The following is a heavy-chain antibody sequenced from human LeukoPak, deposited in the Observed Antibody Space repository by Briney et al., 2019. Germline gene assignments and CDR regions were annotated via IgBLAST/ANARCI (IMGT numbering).Heavy chain of an antibody. CDR3: ASSRRGWYRDGMDV. CDR1: GFIFSDYY. CDR2: ISSSGSTI. Sequence: PGGSLRLSCAASGFIFSDYYMSWIRQAPGKGLEWVSYISSSGSTIYYADSVKGRFTISRDNAKNSLYLQMNSLRAEDTAVYYCASSRRGWYRDGMDVWGQGTTVTVSS. D-gene: IGHD6-19*01. J-gene: IGHJ6*02. V-gene: IGHV3-11*01.